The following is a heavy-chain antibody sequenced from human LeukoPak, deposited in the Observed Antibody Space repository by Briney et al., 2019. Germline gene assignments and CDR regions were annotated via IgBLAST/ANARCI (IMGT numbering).Heavy chain of an antibody. CDR1: GYTFTGYY. CDR2: INPNSGGT. J-gene: IGHJ4*02. CDR3: ARGIPDDYGDYFDY. Sequence: ASVKVSCKASGYTFTGYYIHWVRQAPGQGLEWMGWINPNSGGTNYAQMFQGRVTMTSDTSISTAFMELSRLRSDDTAVYYCARGIPDDYGDYFDYWGQGTLVTVSS. V-gene: IGHV1-2*02. D-gene: IGHD4-17*01.